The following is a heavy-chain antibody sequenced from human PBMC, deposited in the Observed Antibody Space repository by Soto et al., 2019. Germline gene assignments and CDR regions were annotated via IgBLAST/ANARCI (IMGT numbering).Heavy chain of an antibody. Sequence: ASVKVSCKASGGSFSNHAISWVRQAPGQGLEWMGGIIPMFGTANYAQKLQGRVTMTTDTSTSTAYMEPRSLRSDDTAVYYCARTDGRKYYYYGMDVWGQGXTVTVYS. CDR2: IIPMFGTA. V-gene: IGHV1-69*05. CDR3: ARTDGRKYYYYGMDV. CDR1: GGSFSNHA. J-gene: IGHJ6*02.